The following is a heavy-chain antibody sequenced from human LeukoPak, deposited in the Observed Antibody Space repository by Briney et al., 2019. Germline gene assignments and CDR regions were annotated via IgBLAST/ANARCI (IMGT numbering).Heavy chain of an antibody. J-gene: IGHJ4*02. D-gene: IGHD3-22*01. CDR2: IIPIFGTA. V-gene: IGHV1-69*05. CDR3: ARGAPPHPYYDSSGSLDY. CDR1: GGTFSSYA. Sequence: SVKVSCKASGGTFSSYAISWVRQAPGQGLEWMGRIIPIFGTANYAQKVQGRVTITTDESTSTAYMELSSLRSEDTAVYYCARGAPPHPYYDSSGSLDYWGQGTLVTVSS.